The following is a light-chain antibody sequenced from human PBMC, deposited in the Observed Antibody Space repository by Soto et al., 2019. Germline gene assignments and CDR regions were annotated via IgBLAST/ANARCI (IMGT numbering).Light chain of an antibody. CDR2: DVS. Sequence: GDSLTITCLASQKVSPWLAWYQQKAGKAPKLLIYDVSSLKRGVPSRFSGSGSGTEFTLTISSLEPEDSAIYYCQQRNIWPPVTFGQGTRLEIK. V-gene: IGKV1-5*01. J-gene: IGKJ5*01. CDR3: QQRNIWPPVT. CDR1: QKVSPW.